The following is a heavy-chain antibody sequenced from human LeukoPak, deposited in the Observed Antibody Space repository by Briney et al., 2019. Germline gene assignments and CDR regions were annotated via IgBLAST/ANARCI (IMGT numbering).Heavy chain of an antibody. D-gene: IGHD5-24*01. V-gene: IGHV1-2*02. J-gene: IGHJ5*02. CDR1: GYTFIGYY. CDR2: MNPNSGGT. Sequence: ASVKVSCKASGYTFIGYYIHWVRQAPGQGLEWMGWMNPNSGGTKYAQKFQGRVTMTRDTSIRTAYMELSRLRSDDTAVFYCARASNTSGDNWFAPWGQGTLVTVSS. CDR3: ARASNTSGDNWFAP.